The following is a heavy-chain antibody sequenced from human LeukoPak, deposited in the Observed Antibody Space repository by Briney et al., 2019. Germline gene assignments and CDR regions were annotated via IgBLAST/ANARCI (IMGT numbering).Heavy chain of an antibody. CDR3: ARAIVVVPAAGPPYGMDV. Sequence: ASVKVSCKASGYTFTSYGISWVRQAPGQGLEWMGWISAYNGNTNYAQKLQGRVTMTTDTSTSTAYMELRSLRSDDTAVYYCARAIVVVPAAGPPYGMDVWGQGTTVTVSS. D-gene: IGHD2-2*01. CDR2: ISAYNGNT. V-gene: IGHV1-18*01. J-gene: IGHJ6*02. CDR1: GYTFTSYG.